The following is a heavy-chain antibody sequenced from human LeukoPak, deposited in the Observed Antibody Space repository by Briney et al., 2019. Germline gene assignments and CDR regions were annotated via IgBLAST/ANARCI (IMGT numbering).Heavy chain of an antibody. Sequence: GGSLRLSCAASGFTFSSYAMHWVRQAPGKGLEWAAVISYDGSNKYYADSVKGRFTISRDNSKNTLYLQMNSLRAEDTAVYYCARDRAVVGATNSFDYWGQGTLVTVSS. J-gene: IGHJ4*02. V-gene: IGHV3-30-3*01. CDR3: ARDRAVVGATNSFDY. CDR1: GFTFSSYA. D-gene: IGHD1-26*01. CDR2: ISYDGSNK.